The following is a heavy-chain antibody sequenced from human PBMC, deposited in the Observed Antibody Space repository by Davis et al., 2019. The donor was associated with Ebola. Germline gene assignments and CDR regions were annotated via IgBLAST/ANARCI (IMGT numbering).Heavy chain of an antibody. D-gene: IGHD5/OR15-5a*01. CDR1: GFTFSSYW. Sequence: GGSLRLSCAASGFTFSSYWMNWVRQAPGKGLEWVSGISYSGGSTYYADSVKGRFTISRDNSKNTLSLQMNSLRADDTAVYYCAKSRPVSTGEYFYYGLEVWGQGTTVTVSS. CDR3: AKSRPVSTGEYFYYGLEV. J-gene: IGHJ6*02. V-gene: IGHV3-23*01. CDR2: ISYSGGST.